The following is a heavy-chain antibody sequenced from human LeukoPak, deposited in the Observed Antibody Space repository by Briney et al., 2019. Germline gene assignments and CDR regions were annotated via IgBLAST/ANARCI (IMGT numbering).Heavy chain of an antibody. CDR2: VLPIFGTT. D-gene: IGHD3-22*01. CDR3: ARRFYYDKSGYSEF. J-gene: IGHJ4*02. Sequence: SVKVSCKASGGTFTSFVITWVRQAPGQGLEWMGKVLPIFGTTHYAQKFQGRVTISADNSTSTAYMELSRLRSDDTAVYYCARRFYYDKSGYSEFWGQGSLVTVSS. CDR1: GGTFTSFV. V-gene: IGHV1-69*06.